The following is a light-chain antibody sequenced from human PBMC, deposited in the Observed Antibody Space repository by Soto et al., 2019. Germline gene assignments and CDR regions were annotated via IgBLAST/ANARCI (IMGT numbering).Light chain of an antibody. Sequence: TISCRGTSQCIRSYLACYQQKPGKAPKLLIYTASTLQSGVPSRFSGSGSGTEFTLTISSLQPEDFATYFCQQLNGYLLPFGGGTKVAIK. CDR1: QCIRSY. CDR3: QQLNGYLLP. J-gene: IGKJ4*01. V-gene: IGKV1-9*01. CDR2: TAS.